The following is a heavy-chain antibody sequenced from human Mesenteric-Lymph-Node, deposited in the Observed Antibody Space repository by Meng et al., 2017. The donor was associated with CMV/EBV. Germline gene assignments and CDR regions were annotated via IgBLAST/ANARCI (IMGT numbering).Heavy chain of an antibody. D-gene: IGHD6-6*01. Sequence: ASVKVSCKASGYTFTSYGISWVRQAPGQGLEWMGWISAYNGNTNYAQKLQGRVTMTTDTSTSTAYMELRSLRSEDTAVYYCARDCRDSTSRRLDVWGQGTTVTVSS. CDR1: GYTFTSYG. CDR2: ISAYNGNT. J-gene: IGHJ6*02. CDR3: ARDCRDSTSRRLDV. V-gene: IGHV1-18*01.